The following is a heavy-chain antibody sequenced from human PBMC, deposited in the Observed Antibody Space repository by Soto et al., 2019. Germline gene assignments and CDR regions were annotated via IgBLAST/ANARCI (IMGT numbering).Heavy chain of an antibody. CDR1: GYTFTSYY. V-gene: IGHV1-46*01. CDR2: INPSGGST. CDR3: ASTLLRYFDWLPLDY. Sequence: ASVKVSCKASGYTFTSYYMHWVRQAPGQGLEWMGIINPSGGSTSYAQKFQGRVTMTRDTSTSTVYMELSSLRSEDTAVYYCASTLLRYFDWLPLDYWGQGTLVTVSS. J-gene: IGHJ4*02. D-gene: IGHD3-9*01.